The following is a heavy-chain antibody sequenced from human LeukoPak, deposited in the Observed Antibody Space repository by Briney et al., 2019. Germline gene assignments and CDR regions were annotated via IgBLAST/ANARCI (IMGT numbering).Heavy chain of an antibody. D-gene: IGHD1-1*01. V-gene: IGHV3-23*01. CDR3: AKGQELDDGVFDS. Sequence: GGSLRLSCAASGFTFNTYSMIWVRQAPGKGLEWVSTIRSNGETTYNADSVKGRFTISRDNSKKTLYLQLNSLRVEDTAIYYCAKGQELDDGVFDSWGQGTLVTVSS. CDR2: IRSNGETT. J-gene: IGHJ4*02. CDR1: GFTFNTYS.